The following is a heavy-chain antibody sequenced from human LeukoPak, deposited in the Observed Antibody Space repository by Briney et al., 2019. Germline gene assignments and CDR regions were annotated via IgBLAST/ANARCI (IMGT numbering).Heavy chain of an antibody. CDR2: ISSSGSTI. CDR3: ARDSRTKASHY. Sequence: PGGSLRLSCTASGFTFNNYWMSWVRQAPGKGLEWVSYISSSGSTIYYADSVKGRFTISRVNAKNSLYLQMNSLRAEDTAVYYCARDSRTKASHYWGQGTLVTVSS. J-gene: IGHJ4*02. CDR1: GFTFNNYW. V-gene: IGHV3-11*01.